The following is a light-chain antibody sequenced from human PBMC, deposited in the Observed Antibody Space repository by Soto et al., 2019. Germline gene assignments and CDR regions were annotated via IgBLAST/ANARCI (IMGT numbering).Light chain of an antibody. CDR3: QQGHHWPLT. J-gene: IGKJ2*01. CDR1: QSISTE. CDR2: SAS. Sequence: EIGMTQSPATLSVSPGERATLSCRASQSISTELAWYQQKPGQPPRLLIYSASTRATGVRARFTGSGSGSEFTLTISGLQSEDFAVYYCQQGHHWPLTFGQGTRLEI. V-gene: IGKV3-15*01.